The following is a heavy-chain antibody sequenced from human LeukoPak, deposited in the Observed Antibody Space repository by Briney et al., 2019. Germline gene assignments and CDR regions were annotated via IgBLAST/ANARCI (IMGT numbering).Heavy chain of an antibody. J-gene: IGHJ4*02. CDR3: ARDRTGRNTAQDDY. CDR2: NTGGT. Sequence: SETLSLTCSASGYSISSGYYWGWIRQPPGRGLEWIGSNTGGTLYNPSLKSRVSMSVDTSTNQFSLKLTSVTAADTAVYYCARDRTGRNTAQDDYWGQGTLVTVSS. CDR1: GYSISSGYY. V-gene: IGHV4-38-2*02. D-gene: IGHD5-18*01.